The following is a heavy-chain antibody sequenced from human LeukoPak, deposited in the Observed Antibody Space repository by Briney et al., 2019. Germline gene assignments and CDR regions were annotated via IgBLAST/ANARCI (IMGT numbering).Heavy chain of an antibody. CDR2: ISYDGSNK. J-gene: IGHJ3*02. CDR3: ARVLVTAIPFGAFDI. D-gene: IGHD2-21*02. V-gene: IGHV3-30*03. CDR1: GFTFSNAW. Sequence: PGGSLRLSCAASGFTFSNAWMSWVRQAPGKGLEWVAVISYDGSNKYYADSVKGRFTISRDNSKNTLYLQMTSLRAEDTAVYYCARVLVTAIPFGAFDIWGQGTMVTVSS.